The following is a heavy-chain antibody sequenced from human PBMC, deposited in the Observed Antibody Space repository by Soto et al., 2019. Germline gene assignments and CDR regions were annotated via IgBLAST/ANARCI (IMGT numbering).Heavy chain of an antibody. V-gene: IGHV4-39*01. CDR1: GGSISSSSYY. D-gene: IGHD3-10*01. Sequence: QLQLQESGPGLVKPSETLSLTCTVSGGSISSSSYYWGWIRQPPGKGLEWIGSIYYSGSTYYNPSLKMRVTISVDTSKNQSPLKLSSVTAADTAVYYCATYGPRYYYYGMDVWGQGTTVTVSS. J-gene: IGHJ6*02. CDR3: ATYGPRYYYYGMDV. CDR2: IYYSGST.